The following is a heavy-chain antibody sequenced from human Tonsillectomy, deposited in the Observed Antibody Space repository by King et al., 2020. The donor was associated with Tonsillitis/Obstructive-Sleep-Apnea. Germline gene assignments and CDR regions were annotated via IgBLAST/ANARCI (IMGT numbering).Heavy chain of an antibody. CDR2: ISSSSSYT. CDR1: GFTFSDYY. D-gene: IGHD1-20*01. J-gene: IGHJ4*02. CDR3: ARGQITGTFDY. V-gene: IGHV3-11*05. Sequence: VQLVESGGGLVKPGGSLRLSCAASGFTFSDYYMSWIRQAPGKGLEWVSYISSSSSYTNYADSLKGLFTISRENAKNSLYLQMNSLRAEDTAVYYCARGQITGTFDYWGQGTLVTVSS.